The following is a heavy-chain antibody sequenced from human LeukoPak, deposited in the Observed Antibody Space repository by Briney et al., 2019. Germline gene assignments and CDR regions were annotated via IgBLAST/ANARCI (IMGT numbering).Heavy chain of an antibody. J-gene: IGHJ4*02. CDR1: GFTFSSYG. CDR2: IKPDGSEK. Sequence: GGTLRLSCAASGFTFSSYGMSWVRQAPGKGLEWVANIKPDGSEKYYVDSVKGRFTISKDNAKNSLYLQMNSLRAEDTAVYYCARDLSRSFSMIRGLIQHREFDFWGRGTLVTVSS. D-gene: IGHD3-10*01. V-gene: IGHV3-7*01. CDR3: ARDLSRSFSMIRGLIQHREFDF.